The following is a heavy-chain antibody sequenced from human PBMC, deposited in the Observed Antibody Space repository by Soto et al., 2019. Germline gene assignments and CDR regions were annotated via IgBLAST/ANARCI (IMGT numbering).Heavy chain of an antibody. CDR3: ARDLGGQIVDY. J-gene: IGHJ4*02. Sequence: QVQLVQSGAEVKKPGASVKVSCKASGYTFTSYGISWVRQAPGQGLEWMGWISGYNGNTKYAQKLQGRVTMTTDTSTSTGYMALRSLRSDATAVYYCARDLGGQIVDYWGQGTLVTVSS. CDR2: ISGYNGNT. D-gene: IGHD1-26*01. CDR1: GYTFTSYG. V-gene: IGHV1-18*01.